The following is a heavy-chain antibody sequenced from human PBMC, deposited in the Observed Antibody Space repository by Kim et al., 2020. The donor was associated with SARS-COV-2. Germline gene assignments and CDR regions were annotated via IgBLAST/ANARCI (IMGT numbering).Heavy chain of an antibody. CDR2: IWYDGSSK. CDR1: GFTFSSYG. Sequence: GGSLRLSCAASGFTFSSYGMRWVRQAPGKGLEWVAAIWYDGSSKYYADSVKGRFTISRDNSKNTLYLQMNSLRAEDTAVYYCAREGSSPDCYYYYGIDVWGQGTPVTVSS. D-gene: IGHD6-13*01. V-gene: IGHV3-33*01. CDR3: AREGSSPDCYYYYGIDV. J-gene: IGHJ6*02.